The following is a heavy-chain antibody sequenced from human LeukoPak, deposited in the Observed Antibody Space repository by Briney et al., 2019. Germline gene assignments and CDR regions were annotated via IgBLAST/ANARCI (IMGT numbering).Heavy chain of an antibody. D-gene: IGHD3-10*01. V-gene: IGHV3-53*01. CDR1: GFTVSSNY. CDR2: IYSGGTT. Sequence: GGSLRLSCAASGFTVSSNYMSWVRQAPGKGLEWVSAIYSGGTTYYAESVKGRFTISRDNSKNTLYLQTISLRAEDTAVYYCARDVQGGQVGDVFDIWGQGTMVSVSS. J-gene: IGHJ3*02. CDR3: ARDVQGGQVGDVFDI.